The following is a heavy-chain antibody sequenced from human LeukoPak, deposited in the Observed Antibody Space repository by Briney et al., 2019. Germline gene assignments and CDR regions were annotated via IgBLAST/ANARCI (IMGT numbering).Heavy chain of an antibody. CDR3: ARGDKFSGDY. Sequence: PGGSLRLSCAAVGFTFSTYWMSWVRQAPGKGLDWVANIHQDGNEKYYVDSVKGRFTISRDNAKNSLYLQMNSLRAEDTAVYYCARGDKFSGDYWGQGTLVTVSS. CDR1: GFTFSTYW. CDR2: IHQDGNEK. V-gene: IGHV3-7*04. J-gene: IGHJ4*02. D-gene: IGHD2-15*01.